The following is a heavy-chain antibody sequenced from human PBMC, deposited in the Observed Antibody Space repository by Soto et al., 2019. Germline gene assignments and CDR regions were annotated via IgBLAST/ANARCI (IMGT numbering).Heavy chain of an antibody. D-gene: IGHD4-4*01. CDR2: IYSGGST. CDR3: ASSTTGRWGDAFDI. V-gene: IGHV3-53*04. Sequence: EVQLVESGGGLVQPGGSLRLSCAASGFTVSSNYMSWVRQAPGKGLEWVSVIYSGGSTYYADSVKGRFTISRHNSKNTLYLQMNSLRAEDTAVYYCASSTTGRWGDAFDIWGQGTMVTVSS. J-gene: IGHJ3*02. CDR1: GFTVSSNY.